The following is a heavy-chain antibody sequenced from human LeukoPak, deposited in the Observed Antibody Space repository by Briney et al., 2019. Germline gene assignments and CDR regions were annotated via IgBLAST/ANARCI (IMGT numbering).Heavy chain of an antibody. V-gene: IGHV4-61*02. CDR3: ASGPPYSSSWYNY. Sequence: TLSLTCTVSGGSISSGSYYWSWIRQPAGKGLEWIGRIYTSGSTNYNPSLKSRVTISVDTSKNQFSLKLSSVTAADTAVYYCASGPPYSSSWYNYWGQGTLVTVSS. J-gene: IGHJ4*02. CDR1: GGSISSGSYY. D-gene: IGHD6-13*01. CDR2: IYTSGST.